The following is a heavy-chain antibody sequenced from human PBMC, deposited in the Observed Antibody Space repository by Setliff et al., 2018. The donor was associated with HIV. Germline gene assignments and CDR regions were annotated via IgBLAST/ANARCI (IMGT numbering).Heavy chain of an antibody. CDR3: AREGVVGDDDEWFYFDH. CDR1: GYTFSNYG. Sequence: GASVKVSCKASGYTFSNYGINWLRQGPGLGLEWMGWISGYNGNTNYAQKFQDRVTLTTDTSTSTVYMEVWRLRSDDTAVYYCAREGVVGDDDEWFYFDHWGQGTPVTV. J-gene: IGHJ4*02. V-gene: IGHV1-18*01. CDR2: ISGYNGNT. D-gene: IGHD3-9*01.